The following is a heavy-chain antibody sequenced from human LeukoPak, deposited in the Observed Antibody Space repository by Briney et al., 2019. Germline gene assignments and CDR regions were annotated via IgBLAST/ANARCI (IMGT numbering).Heavy chain of an antibody. J-gene: IGHJ5*02. CDR3: ARSDPAAAHWGFDWFDP. V-gene: IGHV1-69*06. CDR2: IIPIFGTA. CDR1: SFA. D-gene: IGHD6-13*01. Sequence: SFAISWVRQAPGQGLEWMGGIIPIFGTANYAQKFQGRVTITADKSTSTAYMELSSLRSEDTAVYYCARSDPAAAHWGFDWFDPWGQGTLVTVSS.